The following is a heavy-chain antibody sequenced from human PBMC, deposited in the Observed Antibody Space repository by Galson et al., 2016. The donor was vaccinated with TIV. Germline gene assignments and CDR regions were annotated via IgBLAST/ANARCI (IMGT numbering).Heavy chain of an antibody. CDR2: IKGKGDGGTT. V-gene: IGHV3-15*01. CDR3: TTITAVAGRSWVGAPKNYYFRMAV. D-gene: IGHD1-26*01. CDR1: GFTFTDTW. Sequence: SLRLSCAASGFTFTDTWMTWVRQAPGQGLEWLGRIKGKGDGGTTDYAAPVKGRFTISRDDSRNTLYLQMNSLKTNDTAVYYCTTITAVAGRSWVGAPKNYYFRMAVWAQGATVTVSS. J-gene: IGHJ6*02.